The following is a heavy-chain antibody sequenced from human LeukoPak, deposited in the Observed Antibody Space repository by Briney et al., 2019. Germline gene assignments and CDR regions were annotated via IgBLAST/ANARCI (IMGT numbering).Heavy chain of an antibody. V-gene: IGHV4-59*08. CDR3: ARGGYDSSAYYLPYFDY. CDR1: GGSISSYY. D-gene: IGHD3-22*01. J-gene: IGHJ4*02. Sequence: PSETLSLTCTVSGGSISSYYWSWIRQPPGKGLEWIGYIYYSGSTNYNPSLKSRVTISVDTSKNQFSLRLSSVTAADTAVYYCARGGYDSSAYYLPYFDYWGQGTLVTVSS. CDR2: IYYSGST.